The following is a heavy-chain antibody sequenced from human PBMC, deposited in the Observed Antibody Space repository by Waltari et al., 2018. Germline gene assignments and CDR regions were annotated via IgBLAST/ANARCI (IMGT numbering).Heavy chain of an antibody. D-gene: IGHD2-2*01. CDR2: IRGSGGST. CDR1: GFTFSSYA. V-gene: IGHV3-23*01. CDR3: ACTPAAAISGIDY. Sequence: EVQLLESGGGLVQPGGSLRLSCAASGFTFSSYAMSWVRQAPGKGLEWVSAIRGSGGSTYYADSVKGRFTISRDNAKNTLYLQMNSLRAEDTAVYYCACTPAAAISGIDYWGQGTLVTVSS. J-gene: IGHJ4*02.